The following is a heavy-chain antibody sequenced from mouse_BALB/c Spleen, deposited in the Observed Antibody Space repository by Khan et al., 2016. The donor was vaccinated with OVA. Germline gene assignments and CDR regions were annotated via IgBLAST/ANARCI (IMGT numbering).Heavy chain of an antibody. CDR2: IDPENGNT. V-gene: IGHV14-1*02. Sequence: VQLKQSGAELVRPGALVKLSCKASGFNIKDYYMPWVKQRPEQGLVWIGRIDPENGNTIYDPKFQGKVSITSDTSSNTAYLQLSSLTSEDTAVYYCTRGGYSPWFAYWGQGTLVTVSA. J-gene: IGHJ3*01. D-gene: IGHD2-3*01. CDR3: TRGGYSPWFAY. CDR1: GFNIKDYY.